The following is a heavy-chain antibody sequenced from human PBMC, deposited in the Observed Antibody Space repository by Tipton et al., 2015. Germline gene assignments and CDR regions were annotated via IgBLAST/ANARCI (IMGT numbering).Heavy chain of an antibody. CDR1: GYSIGGAYH. J-gene: IGHJ6*02. CDR2: ISHSGNT. V-gene: IGHV4-38-2*01. Sequence: LRLSCAVSGYSIGGAYHWDWIRQPPGKGLEWIGSISHSGNTYYNPSHKTRVTISIDTSKNQFSLKLRSVTAADTAVYYCARKRLWSSGWWHGTNELDYYHGMDVWGQGTTVTVSS. D-gene: IGHD6-19*01. CDR3: ARKRLWSSGWWHGTNELDYYHGMDV.